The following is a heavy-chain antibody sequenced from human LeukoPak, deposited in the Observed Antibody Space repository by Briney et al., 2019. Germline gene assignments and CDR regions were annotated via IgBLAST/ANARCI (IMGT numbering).Heavy chain of an antibody. D-gene: IGHD3-3*01. Sequence: GESLKISCKSSGYIFNNYWIGWVRQMPGEGLEWMGLIYPPDSDTKYSPSFQGQVTISADKSINTAYLQWSSLKASDTAMYYCASLSYYNSWSGFDYWGQGTQVTVSS. V-gene: IGHV5-51*01. CDR3: ASLSYYNSWSGFDY. CDR1: GYIFNNYW. CDR2: IYPPDSDT. J-gene: IGHJ4*02.